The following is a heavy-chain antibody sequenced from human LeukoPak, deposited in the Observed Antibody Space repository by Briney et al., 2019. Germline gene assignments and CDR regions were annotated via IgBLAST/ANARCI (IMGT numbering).Heavy chain of an antibody. D-gene: IGHD6-19*01. CDR1: GFSVSSNY. V-gene: IGHV3-53*01. J-gene: IGHJ4*02. CDR3: ARVASDGRGWYHFDY. Sequence: GGSLRLSCPASGFSVSSNYMDWVRQAPGKGLEWVSFISSAGTTYYADSVKRRFTISRDNSKNTLYLQMNSLRAEDTAVYYCARVASDGRGWYHFDYWGQGAQGTVSS. CDR2: ISSAGTT.